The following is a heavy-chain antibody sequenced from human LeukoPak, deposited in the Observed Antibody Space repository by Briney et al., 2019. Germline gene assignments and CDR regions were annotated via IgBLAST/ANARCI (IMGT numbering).Heavy chain of an antibody. Sequence: KRGESLKISCKGSGYSFTSYWIGWVRQMPGKGLEWMGIIYPGDSDTRYSPSFQGQVTISADKSISTAYLQWSSLKASDTAMYYCARVYCSSTSCPENWFDAWGQRTLVTVSS. J-gene: IGHJ5*02. V-gene: IGHV5-51*01. CDR3: ARVYCSSTSCPENWFDA. CDR1: GYSFTSYW. D-gene: IGHD2-2*01. CDR2: IYPGDSDT.